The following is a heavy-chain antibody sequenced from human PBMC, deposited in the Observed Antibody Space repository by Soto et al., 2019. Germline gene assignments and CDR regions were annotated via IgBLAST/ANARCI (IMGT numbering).Heavy chain of an antibody. CDR3: ARVATTVTDYYYYYDMDA. J-gene: IGHJ6*03. CDR2: IYYSGST. CDR1: GGSISSYY. V-gene: IGHV4-59*08. D-gene: IGHD4-17*01. Sequence: QVQLQESGPGLVKPSETLSLTCTVSGGSISSYYWSWIRQPPGKGLEWIGYIYYSGSTNYNPSLKSRVTISVDTSKNQFSLKLSSVTAADTAVYYCARVATTVTDYYYYYDMDAWGKGTTVTVSS.